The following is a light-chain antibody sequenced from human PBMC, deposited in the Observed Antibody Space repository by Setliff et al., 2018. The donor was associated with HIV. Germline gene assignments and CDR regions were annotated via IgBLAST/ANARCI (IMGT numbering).Light chain of an antibody. CDR1: QTVGRT. J-gene: IGKJ4*01. Sequence: DIVMTQSPATLSVSPGERATLSCRASQTVGRTLAWYQQKPGQAPRLLIYGASTRATGIPARFSGSGSGTEFTLTISSLQSEDFAVYYCQRYNNWPLTFGGGTKVDI. CDR3: QRYNNWPLT. CDR2: GAS. V-gene: IGKV3-15*01.